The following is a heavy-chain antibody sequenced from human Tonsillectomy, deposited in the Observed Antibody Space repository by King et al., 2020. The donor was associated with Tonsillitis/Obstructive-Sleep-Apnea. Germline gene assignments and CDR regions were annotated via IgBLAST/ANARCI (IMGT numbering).Heavy chain of an antibody. CDR2: TRNKANSYTT. J-gene: IGHJ6*03. CDR1: GFTFSDHY. Sequence: EVQLVESGGGLVQPGGSLRLSCAASGFTFSDHYMDWVRQAPGKGLEWVGRTRNKANSYTTEYAASVKGRFTISRDDSKNSLYLQMKSLKTEDTAVYYCAREGHRGYSGYDRDYYYYYMDVWGKGTTVTVSS. V-gene: IGHV3-72*01. D-gene: IGHD5-12*01. CDR3: AREGHRGYSGYDRDYYYYYMDV.